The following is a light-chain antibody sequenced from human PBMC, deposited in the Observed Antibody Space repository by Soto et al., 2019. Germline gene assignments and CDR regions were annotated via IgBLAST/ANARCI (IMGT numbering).Light chain of an antibody. Sequence: QSVLTQPASVSGSPGQSITISCTGTSSDVGSYNYVAWYQQFPGKTPKLMIYEVRNRPSGVPDRFSGSKSGNTASLTISGLQAEDEADYYCCSFVGSYRWVFGGGTKLTVL. CDR3: CSFVGSYRWV. J-gene: IGLJ3*02. V-gene: IGLV2-11*01. CDR1: SSDVGSYNY. CDR2: EVR.